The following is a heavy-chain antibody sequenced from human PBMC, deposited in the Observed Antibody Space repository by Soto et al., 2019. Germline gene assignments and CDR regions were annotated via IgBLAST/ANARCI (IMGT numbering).Heavy chain of an antibody. D-gene: IGHD5-12*01. V-gene: IGHV3-30-3*01. CDR2: IIYDGSDE. CDR1: GFTFSSCA. Sequence: QVQLVESGGGVVQPGRSLRLSCAASGFTFSSCAMHWVRQAPGKGLEWVAVIIYDGSDEYYAESVKGRFTISRDNSKNTLYRQMTSLKPEDTAVYYCADELGNSGNAGHDYWGQGTLVTVSS. J-gene: IGHJ4*02. CDR3: ADELGNSGNAGHDY.